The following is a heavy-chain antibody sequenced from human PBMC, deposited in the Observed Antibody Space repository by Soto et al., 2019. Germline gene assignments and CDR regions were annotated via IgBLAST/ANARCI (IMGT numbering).Heavy chain of an antibody. D-gene: IGHD3-3*01. CDR1: GFTFSSDW. CDR2: ISGDESST. Sequence: EVQLVESGGGLVQPGGSLRLSCAASGFTFSSDWMHWVRQAPGKGLEWVSGISGDESSTTYADSVKGRFTISRDNAKNTLFLRMNSLRVEDSAVYYCSRVRYDFGSGHPALVFDYWGQGTLVTVSS. CDR3: SRVRYDFGSGHPALVFDY. V-gene: IGHV3-74*01. J-gene: IGHJ4*02.